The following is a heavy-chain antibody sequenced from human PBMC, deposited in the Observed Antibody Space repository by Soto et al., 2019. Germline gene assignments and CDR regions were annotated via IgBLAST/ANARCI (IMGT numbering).Heavy chain of an antibody. CDR3: ARERRPTMVRGTSYYYYMDV. D-gene: IGHD3-10*01. Sequence: SETLSLPCTVSGGSISSGGYYWSWIRQHPGKGLEWIGYIYYSGSTYYNPSLQSRVTISIDTSKNQFSLKLSSVTAADTAVYYCARERRPTMVRGTSYYYYMDVWGKGTTVTVSS. CDR2: IYYSGST. CDR1: GGSISSGGYY. J-gene: IGHJ6*03. V-gene: IGHV4-31*03.